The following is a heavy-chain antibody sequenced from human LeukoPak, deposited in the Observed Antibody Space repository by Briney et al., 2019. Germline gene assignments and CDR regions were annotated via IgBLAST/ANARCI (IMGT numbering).Heavy chain of an antibody. D-gene: IGHD6-13*01. Sequence: GGSLRLSCAASGFTFSSYAMSWVRQAPGKGLEWVAVIWYDGSNKYYADSVKGRFTISRDNSKNTLYLQMNSLRAEDTAVYYCARGAAAEYYFDYWGQGTLVTVSS. V-gene: IGHV3-33*08. J-gene: IGHJ4*02. CDR3: ARGAAAEYYFDY. CDR1: GFTFSSYA. CDR2: IWYDGSNK.